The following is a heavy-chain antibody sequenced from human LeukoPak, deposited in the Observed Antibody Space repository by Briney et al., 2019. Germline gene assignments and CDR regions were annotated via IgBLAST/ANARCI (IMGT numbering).Heavy chain of an antibody. D-gene: IGHD3-16*01. CDR2: IYYSGST. CDR1: SGSFSSYF. CDR3: ARETSQKGAHYMDV. Sequence: SETLSLTCAVYSGSFSSYFWSWIRQPPGRGLGWIGYIYYSGSTNYNPSLKSRVTISVDTSKNQFSLKLSSVTAADTAVYYCARETSQKGAHYMDVWGKGTTVTISS. V-gene: IGHV4-59*13. J-gene: IGHJ6*03.